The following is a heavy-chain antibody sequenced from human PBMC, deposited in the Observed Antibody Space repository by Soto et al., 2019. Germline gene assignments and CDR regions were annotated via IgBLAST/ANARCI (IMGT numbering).Heavy chain of an antibody. CDR1: GFTFSSYG. D-gene: IGHD3-3*01. Sequence: PGGSLRLSCAASGFTFSSYGMHWVRQAPGKGLEWVAVISYDGSNKYYADSVKGRFTISRDNAQSSLYLQMNSLRDDDTAVYYCAIVEGVPNYFDYWDQGPLVTVSS. CDR3: AIVEGVPNYFDY. CDR2: ISYDGSNK. J-gene: IGHJ4*02. V-gene: IGHV3-30*03.